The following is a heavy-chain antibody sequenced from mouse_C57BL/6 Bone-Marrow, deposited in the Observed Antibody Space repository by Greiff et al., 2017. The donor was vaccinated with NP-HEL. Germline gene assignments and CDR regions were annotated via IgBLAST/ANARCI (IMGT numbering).Heavy chain of an antibody. CDR3: ARSTTVVPDY. V-gene: IGHV5-17*01. CDR2: ISSGSSTI. CDR1: GFTFSDYG. Sequence: EVKLVESGGGLVKPGGSLKLSCAASGFTFSDYGMHWVRQAPEKGLEWVAYISSGSSTIYYADTVKGRFTISRDNAKNTLFLQMTSLRSEDTAMYYCARSTTVVPDYWGQGTTLTVSS. D-gene: IGHD1-1*01. J-gene: IGHJ2*01.